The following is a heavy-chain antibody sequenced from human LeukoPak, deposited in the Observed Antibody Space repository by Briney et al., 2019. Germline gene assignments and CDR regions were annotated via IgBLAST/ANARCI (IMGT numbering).Heavy chain of an antibody. CDR2: TIPIFGTA. V-gene: IGHV1-69*13. J-gene: IGHJ4*02. CDR3: ASADYYDSSGYYGRFDY. D-gene: IGHD3-22*01. Sequence: SVKVSCKASGGTFSSYAISWVRQAPGQGLEWLGGTIPIFGTANYAQKFQGRVTITADESTSTAYMELSSLRSEDTAVYYCASADYYDSSGYYGRFDYWGQGTLVTVSS. CDR1: GGTFSSYA.